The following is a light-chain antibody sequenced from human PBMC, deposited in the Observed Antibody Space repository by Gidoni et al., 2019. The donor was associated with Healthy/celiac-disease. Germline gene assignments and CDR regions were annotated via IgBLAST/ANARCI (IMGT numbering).Light chain of an antibody. CDR3: QQYNSYST. Sequence: DIQLTHSPSTLSASVGDRVTITCRASKSISSWLAWYQQKPGKAPKLLIYDASSLESGVPSRFSGSGSGTEFTLTISSLQPDDFATYYCQQYNSYSTFGQXTKVEIK. V-gene: IGKV1-5*01. J-gene: IGKJ1*01. CDR1: KSISSW. CDR2: DAS.